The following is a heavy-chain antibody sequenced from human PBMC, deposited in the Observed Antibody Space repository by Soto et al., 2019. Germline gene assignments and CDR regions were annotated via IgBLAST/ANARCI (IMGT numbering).Heavy chain of an antibody. CDR2: INHSGST. V-gene: IGHV4-39*07. Sequence: SETLSLTCTVSGGSISSSSYYWSWIRQPPGKGLEWIGEINHSGSTNYNPSLKSRVTISVDTSKNQFSLKLSSVTAADTAVYYCARDRPLRGPYNWNAQFDYWGQGTLVTVSS. CDR1: GGSISSSSYY. CDR3: ARDRPLRGPYNWNAQFDY. J-gene: IGHJ4*02. D-gene: IGHD1-20*01.